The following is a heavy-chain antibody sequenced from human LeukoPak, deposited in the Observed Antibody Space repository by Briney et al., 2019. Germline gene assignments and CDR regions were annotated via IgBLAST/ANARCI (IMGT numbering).Heavy chain of an antibody. Sequence: SSETLSLTCAVYGGSFSGYYWSWIRQPPGKGLEWIGEINHSGSTNYNPSLKSRVTISVDTSKNQFSLKLSSVTAADTAVYYCARHSRVTTDLDYWGQGTLVTVSS. CDR2: INHSGST. CDR1: GGSFSGYY. CDR3: ARHSRVTTDLDY. V-gene: IGHV4-34*01. D-gene: IGHD1-14*01. J-gene: IGHJ4*02.